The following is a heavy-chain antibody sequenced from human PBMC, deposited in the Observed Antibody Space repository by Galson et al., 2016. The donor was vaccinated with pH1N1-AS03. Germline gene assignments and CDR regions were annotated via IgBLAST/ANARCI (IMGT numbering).Heavy chain of an antibody. Sequence: SVKVSCKASGGTFSNFAISWMRQAPGQGLEWMGGIHPIFGTVTYAQKYQGRLTVTADDSTSAAYMELSSLTSEDTAIYYCARDRYYDGSGRKFFESEYWGQGTLVILSS. J-gene: IGHJ4*02. D-gene: IGHD3-22*01. CDR2: IHPIFGTV. V-gene: IGHV1-69*13. CDR1: GGTFSNFA. CDR3: ARDRYYDGSGRKFFESEY.